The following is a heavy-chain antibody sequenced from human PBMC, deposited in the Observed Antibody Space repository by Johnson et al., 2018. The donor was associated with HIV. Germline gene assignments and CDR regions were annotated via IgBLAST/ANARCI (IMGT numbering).Heavy chain of an antibody. Sequence: QVQLVESGGGLVKPGGSLRLSCAASGFTFSAYAIHWVRRAPGKGLEWVAIISYDGSNKYYADSVKGRFTISRDNSKNTLYLQMNGLRSEETAVYYCARVEWELGAFDIWGQGTVVTVSS. CDR3: ARVEWELGAFDI. V-gene: IGHV3-30*04. CDR1: GFTFSAYA. D-gene: IGHD1-26*01. CDR2: ISYDGSNK. J-gene: IGHJ3*02.